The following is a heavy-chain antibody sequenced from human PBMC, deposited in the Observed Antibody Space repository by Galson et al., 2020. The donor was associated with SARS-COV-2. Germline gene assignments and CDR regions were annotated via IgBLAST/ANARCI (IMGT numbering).Heavy chain of an antibody. CDR1: GFTFGTFA. CDR2: IGGSGQNI. Sequence: GESLKISCAASGFTFGTFAMSWVRQAPGKGLEWVSVIGGSGQNIYYADSVKGRFTVSRDNSKKTLFLQMNSLRVEDTAIYYCAKNYGARDPPEDWGQGTLVIVSS. CDR3: AKNYGARDPPED. V-gene: IGHV3-23*01. D-gene: IGHD4-17*01. J-gene: IGHJ4*02.